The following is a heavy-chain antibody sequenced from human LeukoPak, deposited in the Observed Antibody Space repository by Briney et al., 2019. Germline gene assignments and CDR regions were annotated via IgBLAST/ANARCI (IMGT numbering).Heavy chain of an antibody. CDR2: INHSGST. Sequence: SETLSLTCAVYGGSFSGYYWSWIRQPPGKGLEWIGEINHSGSTNYNPSLKSRLTISLDASKNQFSLKLTSVTAADTAVYYCARRIPVAGLFDYWGQGTLVTVSS. V-gene: IGHV4-34*09. J-gene: IGHJ4*02. D-gene: IGHD6-19*01. CDR1: GGSFSGYY. CDR3: ARRIPVAGLFDY.